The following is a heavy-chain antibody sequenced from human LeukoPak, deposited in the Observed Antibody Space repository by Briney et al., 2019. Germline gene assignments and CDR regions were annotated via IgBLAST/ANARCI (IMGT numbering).Heavy chain of an antibody. D-gene: IGHD3-3*01. V-gene: IGHV1-2*02. CDR3: ARVYPLRFLEWLDY. J-gene: IGHJ4*02. CDR1: GYTFTGYY. CDR2: INPNSGGT. Sequence: ASVKVSCKASGYTFTGYYMHWVRQAPGQGLEWMGWINPNSGGTNYAQKFQGRVTMTRDTSISTAYMELSRLRSDDTAVYYCARVYPLRFLEWLDYWGQGTLVTVSS.